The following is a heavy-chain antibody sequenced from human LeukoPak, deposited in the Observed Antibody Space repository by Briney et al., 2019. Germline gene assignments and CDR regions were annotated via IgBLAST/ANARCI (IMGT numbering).Heavy chain of an antibody. J-gene: IGHJ5*02. CDR2: INHSGST. CDR1: GGSSSGYY. V-gene: IGHV4-34*01. Sequence: SETLSLTCAVYGGSSSGYYWSWIRQPPGKGLEWIGEINHSGSTNYNPSLKSRVTISVDTSKNQFSLKLSSVTAADTAVYYCARGRFSSSWRRGWFDPWGQGTLVTVSS. CDR3: ARGRFSSSWRRGWFDP. D-gene: IGHD6-13*01.